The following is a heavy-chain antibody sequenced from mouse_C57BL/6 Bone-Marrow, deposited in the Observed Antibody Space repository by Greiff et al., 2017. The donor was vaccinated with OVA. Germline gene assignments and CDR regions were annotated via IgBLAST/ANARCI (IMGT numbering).Heavy chain of an antibody. CDR3: ARGWDYDAMDY. V-gene: IGHV1-69*01. D-gene: IGHD1-1*02. CDR1: GYTFTSYW. J-gene: IGHJ4*01. CDR2: IDPSDSYT. Sequence: QVQLQQPGAELVMPGASVKLSCKASGYTFTSYWMHWVKQRPGQGLEWIGEIDPSDSYTNYNQKFKGKATLPVDTSSSAAYMQLRSLTSEDSAVYYCARGWDYDAMDYWGQGTSVTVSS.